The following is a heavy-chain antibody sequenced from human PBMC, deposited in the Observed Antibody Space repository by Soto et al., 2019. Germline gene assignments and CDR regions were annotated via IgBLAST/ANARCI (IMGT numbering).Heavy chain of an antibody. CDR1: GFTFSNYW. D-gene: IGHD2-15*01. V-gene: IGHV3-74*02. CDR3: ARGDCVGGTCYSLAGSFYYYIDV. J-gene: IGHJ6*03. Sequence: EVQLVESGGGLVQPGGSLRLSCAASGFTFSNYWMYWVRQAPGKGLEWVSRINSDGSVSSYADSVKGRLTSSRDNVKNNLYLQMDSLRAEDTAVYYCARGDCVGGTCYSLAGSFYYYIDVWGKGTTVTVFS. CDR2: INSDGSVS.